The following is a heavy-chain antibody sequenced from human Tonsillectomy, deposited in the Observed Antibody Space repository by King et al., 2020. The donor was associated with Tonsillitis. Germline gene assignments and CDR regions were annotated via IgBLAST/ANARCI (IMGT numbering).Heavy chain of an antibody. CDR1: GGSISSGSYY. V-gene: IGHV4-61*02. D-gene: IGHD3-3*01. J-gene: IGHJ3*02. CDR2: IYTSGST. CDR3: ARDNYDFWSGYYVDAFDI. Sequence: VQLQESGPGLVKPSQTLSLTCTVSGGSISSGSYYWSWIRQPAGKGLEWIGRIYTSGSTHYNPSLKSRVTMSVDTSKNQFSLKLSSVTAADTAVYYCARDNYDFWSGYYVDAFDIWGQGTMVTVSS.